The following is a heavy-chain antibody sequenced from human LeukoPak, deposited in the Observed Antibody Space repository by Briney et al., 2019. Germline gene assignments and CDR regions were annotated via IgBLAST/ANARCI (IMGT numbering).Heavy chain of an antibody. Sequence: ASVKVSCKASGGTFSRFTISWVRQAPGQGFEWMGGITPIFGTANFAQKFQGRVSITADESTSTAFMELSSLRSEDTAVYYCARAAVAGWAAFDLWGRGTLVTVSS. J-gene: IGHJ2*01. D-gene: IGHD1-26*01. CDR2: ITPIFGTA. CDR1: GGTFSRFT. V-gene: IGHV1-69*01. CDR3: ARAAVAGWAAFDL.